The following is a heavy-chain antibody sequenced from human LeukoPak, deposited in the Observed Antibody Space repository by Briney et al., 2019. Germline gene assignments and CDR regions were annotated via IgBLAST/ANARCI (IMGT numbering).Heavy chain of an antibody. J-gene: IGHJ4*02. CDR1: GYTFTGYY. V-gene: IGHV1-2*02. D-gene: IGHD2-15*01. CDR3: ARDARGGGSCHDY. CDR2: INPNSGGT. Sequence: ASVKVSCKASGYTFTGYYMHWVRQAPGQGLELMGWINPNSGGTNYAQQFQGRVTMTRDTSISTAYMELSRLRSDDTAVYYCARDARGGGSCHDYWGQGTLVTVS.